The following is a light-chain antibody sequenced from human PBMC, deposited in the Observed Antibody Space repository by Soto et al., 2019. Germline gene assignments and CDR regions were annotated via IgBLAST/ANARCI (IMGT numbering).Light chain of an antibody. CDR2: TAS. V-gene: IGKV1-9*01. Sequence: DIQLPQSPSFLSASVGDRVTISCRPSQGISSYLAWYQQKPGKAPKLLISTASTLQSGVPSRFSGSGSGTEFTLTISSLQPEDFATYYCQQLNNYPRTFGQGTKVDI. CDR1: QGISSY. J-gene: IGKJ1*01. CDR3: QQLNNYPRT.